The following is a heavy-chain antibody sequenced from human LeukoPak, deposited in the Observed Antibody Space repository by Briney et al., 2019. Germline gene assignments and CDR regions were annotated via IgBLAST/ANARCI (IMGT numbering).Heavy chain of an antibody. V-gene: IGHV4-4*02. D-gene: IGHD6-13*01. Sequence: SETLSLTCDVSGGSISRTNWWSWVRQSPGKGLEWIGEIHHSGTINYNPSLKSRVTISVGKSKNQFSLKLSSVTVADTAVYYCARGGDNASWLIDSWGQGTLVTVSS. CDR1: GGSISRTNW. CDR2: IHHSGTI. J-gene: IGHJ4*02. CDR3: ARGGDNASWLIDS.